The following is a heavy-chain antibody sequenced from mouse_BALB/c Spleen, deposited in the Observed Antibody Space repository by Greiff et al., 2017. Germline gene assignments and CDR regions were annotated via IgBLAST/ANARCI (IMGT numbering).Heavy chain of an antibody. V-gene: IGHV2-9*02. Sequence: QVQLKQSGPGLVAPSQSLSITCTVSGFSLTSYGVHWVRQPPGKGLEWLGVIWAGGSTNYNSALMSRLSISKDNSKSQVFLKMNSLQTDDTAMYYCARDRFPMDYWGQGTSVTVSS. J-gene: IGHJ4*01. CDR2: IWAGGST. CDR1: GFSLTSYG. CDR3: ARDRFPMDY.